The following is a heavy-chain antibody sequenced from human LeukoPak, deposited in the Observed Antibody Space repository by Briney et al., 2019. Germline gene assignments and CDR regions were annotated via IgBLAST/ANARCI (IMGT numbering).Heavy chain of an antibody. CDR1: GFTFSSYA. Sequence: GGSLRLSCAASGFTFSSYAISWVRQAPGKGLEWVSAISGSGGSTYYADSVKGRFTISRDNSKNTLYLQMNSLRAEDTAVYYCAKDQLRGDYALNYYFDYWGQGTLVTVSS. D-gene: IGHD4-17*01. V-gene: IGHV3-23*01. J-gene: IGHJ4*02. CDR2: ISGSGGST. CDR3: AKDQLRGDYALNYYFDY.